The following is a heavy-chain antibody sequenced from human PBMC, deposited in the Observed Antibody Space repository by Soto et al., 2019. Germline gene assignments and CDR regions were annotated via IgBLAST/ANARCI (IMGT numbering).Heavy chain of an antibody. CDR2: IYYTGTT. CDR3: TRVGGYYGDYPNFDY. Sequence: SETLSLTCTVSGGSISPYYWSWIRQPPGKGLEWIGYIYYTGTTKYNPSLRGRVTLSLGTSRNQLSLRLSSVTAADTAVYYCTRVGGYYGDYPNFDYWGPGTLVTVSS. J-gene: IGHJ4*02. CDR1: GGSISPYY. D-gene: IGHD4-17*01. V-gene: IGHV4-59*01.